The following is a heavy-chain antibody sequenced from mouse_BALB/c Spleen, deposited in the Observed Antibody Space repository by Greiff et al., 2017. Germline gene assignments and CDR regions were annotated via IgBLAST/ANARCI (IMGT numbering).Heavy chain of an antibody. D-gene: IGHD2-4*01. CDR3: ARCEMGDYDLAY. CDR2: ISYSGST. CDR1: GYSITSDYA. Sequence: VQLKESGPGLVKPSQSLSLTCTVTGYSITSDYAWNWIRQFPGNKLEWMGYISYSGSTSYNPSLKSRISITRDTSKNQFFLQLNSVTTEDTATYDCARCEMGDYDLAYWGQGTLVTVSA. V-gene: IGHV3-2*02. J-gene: IGHJ3*01.